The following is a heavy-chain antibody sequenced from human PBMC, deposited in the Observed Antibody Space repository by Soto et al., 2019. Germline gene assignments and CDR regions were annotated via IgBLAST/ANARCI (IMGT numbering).Heavy chain of an antibody. J-gene: IGHJ4*02. CDR1: GFTFTSSA. D-gene: IGHD3-3*01. CDR2: IVVGSGNT. V-gene: IGHV1-58*02. CDR3: AASYHDFWSGSHAFAY. Sequence: SVKVSCKASGFTFTSSAMQWVRQARGQRLEWIGWIVVGSGNTNYAQKFQERVTITRDMSTSTAYMELSSLRSEDTAVYYCAASYHDFWSGSHAFAYWGQGTLVTVSS.